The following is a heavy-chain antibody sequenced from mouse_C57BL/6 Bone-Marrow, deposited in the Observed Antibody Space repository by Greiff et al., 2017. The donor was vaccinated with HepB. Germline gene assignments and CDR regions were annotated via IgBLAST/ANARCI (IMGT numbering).Heavy chain of an antibody. D-gene: IGHD2-3*01. CDR2: ISGGGGNT. Sequence: EVKLMESGGGLVKPGGSLKLSCAASGFTFSSYTMSWVRQTPEKRLEWVATISGGGGNTYYPDSVKGRFTISRDNAKNTLYLQMSSRRSEDTAVYYCARDGYYPYYFDYWGQGTKLTVSS. V-gene: IGHV5-9*04. CDR3: ARDGYYPYYFDY. CDR1: GFTFSSYT. J-gene: IGHJ2*01.